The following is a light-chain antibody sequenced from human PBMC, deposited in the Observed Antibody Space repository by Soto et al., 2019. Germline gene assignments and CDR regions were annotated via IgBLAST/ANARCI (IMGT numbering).Light chain of an antibody. Sequence: EIVLTQSPGTLSLSPGERATLSCRASQSVNTKYLAWYQQKPGQAPRLLISGVSSRATGIPDRFSGSGSGTDCILTISRVEPEDFAVYYCQQFGTSSLVTFGPGTKV. CDR2: GVS. CDR3: QQFGTSSLVT. J-gene: IGKJ3*01. CDR1: QSVNTKY. V-gene: IGKV3-20*01.